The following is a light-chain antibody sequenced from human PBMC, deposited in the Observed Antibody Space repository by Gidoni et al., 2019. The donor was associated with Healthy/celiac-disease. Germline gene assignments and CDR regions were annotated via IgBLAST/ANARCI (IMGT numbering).Light chain of an antibody. J-gene: IGKJ4*01. CDR1: QSVSSY. CDR3: QQRSNWPLLT. V-gene: IGKV3-11*01. Sequence: EIVLTQSPATLFLSPGERATLSCSASQSVSSYLAWYQPQPGQAPRLRIYDASNRATGIPARCSGSWSGTDFTLTISSLEPEDFAVYYCQQRSNWPLLTFGGGTKVEIK. CDR2: DAS.